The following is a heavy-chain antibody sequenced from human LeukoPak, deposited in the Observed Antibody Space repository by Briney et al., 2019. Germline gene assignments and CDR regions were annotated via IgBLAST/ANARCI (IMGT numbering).Heavy chain of an antibody. D-gene: IGHD3-16*01. V-gene: IGHV3-23*01. CDR1: GLTFSSYG. CDR2: ISGGGGST. J-gene: IGHJ4*02. CDR3: ARLTEDNYDRLHRVRHLDQ. Sequence: GGTLRLSCAASGLTFSSYGMSWVRQAPGKGLEWVSGISGGGGSTYYADSVKGRFTISRDNSKNTLYLQMNSLRAEDTAVYYCARLTEDNYDRLHRVRHLDQWGQGTLVTVSS.